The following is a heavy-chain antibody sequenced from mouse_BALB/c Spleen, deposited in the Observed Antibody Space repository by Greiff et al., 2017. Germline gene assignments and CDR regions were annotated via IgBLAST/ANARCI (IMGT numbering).Heavy chain of an antibody. CDR2: IWSGGST. CDR1: GFSLTSYG. D-gene: IGHD1-1*01. Sequence: VQLQQSGPGLVQPSQSLSITCTVSGFSLTSYGVHWVRQSPGKGLEWLGVIWSGGSTDYNAAFISRLSISKDNSKSQVFFKMNSLQANDTAIYYCARSSLYYYGAYWGQGTLVTVSA. V-gene: IGHV2-2*02. CDR3: ARSSLYYYGAY. J-gene: IGHJ3*01.